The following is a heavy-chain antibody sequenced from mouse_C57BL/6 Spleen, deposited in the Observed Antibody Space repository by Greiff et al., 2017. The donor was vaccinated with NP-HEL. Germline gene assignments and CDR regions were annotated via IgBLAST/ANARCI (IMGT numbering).Heavy chain of an antibody. J-gene: IGHJ1*03. V-gene: IGHV3-6*01. D-gene: IGHD1-1*01. Sequence: EVQLQQSGPGLVKPSQSLSLTCSVTGYSITSGYYWNWIRQFPGNKLEWMGYISYDGSNNYNPSLKNRISITRDTSKNQFFLKLNSVTTEDTATYYWARSLVAPGYFDVWGTGTTVTVSS. CDR2: ISYDGSN. CDR1: GYSITSGYY. CDR3: ARSLVAPGYFDV.